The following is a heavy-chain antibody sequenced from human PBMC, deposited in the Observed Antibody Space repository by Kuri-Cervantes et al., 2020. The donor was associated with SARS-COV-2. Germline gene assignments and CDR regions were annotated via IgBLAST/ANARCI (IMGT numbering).Heavy chain of an antibody. CDR1: YASMTSFY. D-gene: IGHD1-1*01. CDR3: ASGNDFSLDY. J-gene: IGHJ4*02. V-gene: IGHV4-59*01. Sequence: SETLSLTCTVSYASMTSFYWSWIRQSPGRGLEWFGYIYHTGKSNYSPSLESRVSMSMAASESRFCLTLTSVTAADTAIYYCASGNDFSLDYWGQGTLVTVSS. CDR2: IYHTGKS.